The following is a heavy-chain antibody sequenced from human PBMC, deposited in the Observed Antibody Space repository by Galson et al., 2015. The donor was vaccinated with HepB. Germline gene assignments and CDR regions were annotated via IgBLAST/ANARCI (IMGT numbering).Heavy chain of an antibody. CDR2: IYPGDSDT. J-gene: IGHJ4*02. CDR1: GYSFTRHW. Sequence: QSGAEVKKAGESLKISCKGSGYSFTRHWIAWVRQMPGKGLEWMGIIYPGDSDTRYSPSFQGQVTISADKSISTAYLQWSSLKASDTAMYYCVRGYNSGWYGDMYYFDYWGQGTLVTVSS. V-gene: IGHV5-51*03. D-gene: IGHD6-19*01. CDR3: VRGYNSGWYGDMYYFDY.